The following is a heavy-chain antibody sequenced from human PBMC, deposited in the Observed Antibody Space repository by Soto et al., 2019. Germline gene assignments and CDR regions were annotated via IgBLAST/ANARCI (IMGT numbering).Heavy chain of an antibody. CDR1: GASMNGYQ. Sequence: PETLFLTCKVSGASMNGYQWNWIWQSPGKTLEWIGFVYHSGSVSYNPSLKGRASISVDTSKNQFSLRLTSVTAADTAVYYCARRRNLRSFDHWGQGSLLTVSS. V-gene: IGHV4-59*12. CDR3: ARRRNLRSFDH. CDR2: VYHSGSV. J-gene: IGHJ5*02. D-gene: IGHD4-4*01.